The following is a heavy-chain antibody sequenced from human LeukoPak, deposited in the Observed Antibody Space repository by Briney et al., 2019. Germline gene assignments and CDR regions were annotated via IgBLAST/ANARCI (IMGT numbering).Heavy chain of an antibody. CDR2: IRYDGSNK. V-gene: IGHV3-30*02. CDR3: AKVASYYYDSREGPGEDNWFDP. CDR1: GFTFSSSG. D-gene: IGHD3-22*01. Sequence: PGGSLRLSCAASGFTFSSSGMHWVRQAPGKGLEWVTFIRYDGSNKYYADSVKGRFTISRDNSKNTLYLQMNSLRAEDTAVYYCAKVASYYYDSREGPGEDNWFDPWGQGTLVTVSS. J-gene: IGHJ5*02.